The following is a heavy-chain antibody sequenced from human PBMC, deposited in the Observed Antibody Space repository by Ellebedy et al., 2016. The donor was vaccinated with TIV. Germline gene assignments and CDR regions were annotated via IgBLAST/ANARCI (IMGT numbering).Heavy chain of an antibody. CDR3: AKAPGYSSGWFLDYFDY. CDR2: LSGGSGSDTHT. V-gene: IGHV3-23*01. CDR1: GFSFRTYA. Sequence: GESLKISXAASGFSFRTYAMSWVRQAPGKGLDWVSSLSGGSGSDTHTYYADSVKGRFTVSKDNSRNTLYLLMNNLRAEDTAIYYCAKAPGYSSGWFLDYFDYWGLGTLVTVSS. D-gene: IGHD6-19*01. J-gene: IGHJ4*02.